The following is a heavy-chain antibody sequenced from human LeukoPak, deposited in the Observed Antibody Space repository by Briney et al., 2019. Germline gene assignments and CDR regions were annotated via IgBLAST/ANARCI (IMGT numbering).Heavy chain of an antibody. Sequence: ASVKVSCKASGGTFSSYAISWVRQAPGQGLEWMGGIIPIFGTANYAQKFQGRVTITADESTSTAYMELSSLRSEDTAVYYCATRGYSYGDFDYWGQGTLVTVSS. CDR2: IIPIFGTA. D-gene: IGHD5-18*01. V-gene: IGHV1-69*13. J-gene: IGHJ4*02. CDR1: GGTFSSYA. CDR3: ATRGYSYGDFDY.